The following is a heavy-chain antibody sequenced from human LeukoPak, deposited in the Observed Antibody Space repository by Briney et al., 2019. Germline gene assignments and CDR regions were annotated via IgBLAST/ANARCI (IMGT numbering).Heavy chain of an antibody. CDR2: ISSSGNTI. D-gene: IGHD2-15*01. V-gene: IGHV3-11*01. CDR3: ARDPCGGGSCLIDY. Sequence: KAGGSLRLSCAASGFTFSDYYMSWIRQAPGKGLEWVSYISSSGNTIYYADSVKGRFTISRDNAKNSLYLQMNSLRAKDTAVCYCARDPCGGGSCLIDYWGQGTLVTVSS. J-gene: IGHJ4*02. CDR1: GFTFSDYY.